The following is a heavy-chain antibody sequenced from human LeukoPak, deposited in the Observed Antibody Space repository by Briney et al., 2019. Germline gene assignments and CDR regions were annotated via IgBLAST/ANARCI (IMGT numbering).Heavy chain of an antibody. CDR3: ATFGPGYCSSATCSTLDY. CDR1: GFTFSNTW. Sequence: GGSLRLSCAASGFTFSNTWMSWVRQAPGKGLEWVGHIKRKTDGGTTNHAAPVKGRFTISRDDSKNTLYLQMDSLNTGDTAVYYCATFGPGYCSSATCSTLDYWGQGTLLTVAS. V-gene: IGHV3-15*01. J-gene: IGHJ4*02. CDR2: IKRKTDGGTT. D-gene: IGHD2-2*02.